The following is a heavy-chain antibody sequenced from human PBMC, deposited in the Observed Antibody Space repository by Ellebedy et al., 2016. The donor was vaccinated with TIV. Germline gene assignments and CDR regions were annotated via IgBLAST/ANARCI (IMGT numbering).Heavy chain of an antibody. J-gene: IGHJ6*02. D-gene: IGHD2-2*01. V-gene: IGHV3-53*01. Sequence: GESLKISCAASGFTVSSNFMTWVRQAPGKGLEWVSVIYGGGTIRYADSVKGRFTISRDNSKNTVDLQVNRLSAEDTAVYYCARPTVPATICGACGMDVWGQGTTVIVSS. CDR3: ARPTVPATICGACGMDV. CDR1: GFTVSSNF. CDR2: IYGGGTI.